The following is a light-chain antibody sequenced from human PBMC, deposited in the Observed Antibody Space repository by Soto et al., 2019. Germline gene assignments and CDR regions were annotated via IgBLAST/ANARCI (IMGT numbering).Light chain of an antibody. CDR2: GVS. CDR1: QRLSSSD. Sequence: EIVLTQYPCTLSFSPWQRSTLSFMASQRLSSSDIAWYQQKPGQAPKFLIYGVSSRATGIPARFSGSGSGTEFTLTISSLQSEDFAVYYCQQYNNWPLFGPGTKVDI. V-gene: IGKV3D-15*01. CDR3: QQYNNWPL. J-gene: IGKJ3*01.